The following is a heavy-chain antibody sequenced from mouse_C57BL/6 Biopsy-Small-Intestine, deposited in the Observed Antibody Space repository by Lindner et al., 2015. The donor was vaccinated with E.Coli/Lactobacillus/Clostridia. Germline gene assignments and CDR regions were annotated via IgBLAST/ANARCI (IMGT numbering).Heavy chain of an antibody. CDR2: INPSTGGT. V-gene: IGHV1-42*01. CDR1: GYSFTGYY. CDR3: ARSYYDNLDY. D-gene: IGHD2-10*01. J-gene: IGHJ2*01. Sequence: VQLQESGPELVKPGASVKISCKASGYSFTGYYMNWVKQSPEKSLEWIGEINPSTGGTTYNQRFKAKATVTVDKTSSTAYIQLKSLTSEDSAVYYCARSYYDNLDYWGQGTTLTVSS.